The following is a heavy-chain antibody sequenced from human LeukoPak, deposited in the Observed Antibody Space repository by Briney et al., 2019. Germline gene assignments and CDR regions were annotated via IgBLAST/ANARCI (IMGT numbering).Heavy chain of an antibody. CDR1: GYTFTIYG. V-gene: IGHV1-18*01. Sequence: ASVKVSCKTSGYTFTIYGISWVRQAPGQGLEWMGWISAYNGNTNYAQKLQGRVTMTTDTSTSTAYMELRSLRSDDTAVYYCATRIAARPVVDYYYYGMDVWGQGTTVTVSS. J-gene: IGHJ6*02. CDR2: ISAYNGNT. D-gene: IGHD6-6*01. CDR3: ATRIAARPVVDYYYYGMDV.